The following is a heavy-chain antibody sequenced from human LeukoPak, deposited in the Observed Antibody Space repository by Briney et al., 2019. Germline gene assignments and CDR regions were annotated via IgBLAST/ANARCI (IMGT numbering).Heavy chain of an antibody. CDR3: ANRRMDTLSVY. D-gene: IGHD5-18*01. V-gene: IGHV3-23*01. Sequence: PGGSLRLSCAASGFTFTSYAMSWVRQAPGKGLEWVSATVGGGSPNTYHADSVKGRFTISRDNSKNTLYLQMNSLRAEDTAVYYCANRRMDTLSVYWGQGTLVTVSS. J-gene: IGHJ4*02. CDR1: GFTFTSYA. CDR2: TVGGGSPNT.